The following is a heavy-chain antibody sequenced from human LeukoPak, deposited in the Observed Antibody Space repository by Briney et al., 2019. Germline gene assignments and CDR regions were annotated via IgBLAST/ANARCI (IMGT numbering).Heavy chain of an antibody. CDR3: ARGYSYEVFDY. CDR2: INAGNGNT. Sequence: ASVKVSCKASGYTFTSYAMHWVRQAPGQRLEWMGWINAGNGNTKYSQKLQGRVTMTTDTSTSTAYMELRSLRSDDTAVYYCARGYSYEVFDYWGQGTLVTVSS. CDR1: GYTFTSYA. D-gene: IGHD5-18*01. J-gene: IGHJ4*02. V-gene: IGHV1-3*01.